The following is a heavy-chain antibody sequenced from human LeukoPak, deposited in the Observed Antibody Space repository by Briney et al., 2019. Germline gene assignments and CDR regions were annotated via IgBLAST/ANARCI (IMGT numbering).Heavy chain of an antibody. D-gene: IGHD2-8*01. J-gene: IGHJ4*02. CDR2: ISGSAGST. CDR1: GFTFSSYA. Sequence: GGSLRLSCAASGFTFSSYAMSWVRQAPGKGLEWVSTISGSAGSTYYADSVKGRFTISRDNSKNTLYLQMNSLRAEDTAVYYCAKDVKDIVLMVYAIHYFDYWGQGTLVTVSS. CDR3: AKDVKDIVLMVYAIHYFDY. V-gene: IGHV3-23*01.